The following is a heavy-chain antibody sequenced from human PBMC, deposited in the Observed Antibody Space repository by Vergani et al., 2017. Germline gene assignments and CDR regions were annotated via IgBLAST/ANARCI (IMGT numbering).Heavy chain of an antibody. Sequence: EVQLVESGGGLVQPGGSLRLSCAASGFTFSSYWMSWVRQAPGKGLEWVANIKQDGSEKYYVDSVKGRFTISRDNAKNSLYLQMNSLRAEDTAVYYCARDFKQQLVLRYYYYDGMDVWGQGTTVTVSS. D-gene: IGHD6-13*01. CDR1: GFTFSSYW. J-gene: IGHJ6*02. CDR3: ARDFKQQLVLRYYYYDGMDV. V-gene: IGHV3-7*01. CDR2: IKQDGSEK.